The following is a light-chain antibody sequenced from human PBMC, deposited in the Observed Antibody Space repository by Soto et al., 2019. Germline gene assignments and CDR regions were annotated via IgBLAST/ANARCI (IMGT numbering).Light chain of an antibody. J-gene: IGKJ5*01. V-gene: IGKV3-11*01. CDR2: GAF. CDR3: QQRNIWPPVT. CDR1: PSVTNY. Sequence: EIVIAQSPSTVSLSPRERSTLSCRASPSVTNYLAWYQQKPGQAPRLLIYGAFNRATGIPARFSGSGSGTDFTLTISSLEPEDFAVYYCQQRNIWPPVTFGQGTRLEIK.